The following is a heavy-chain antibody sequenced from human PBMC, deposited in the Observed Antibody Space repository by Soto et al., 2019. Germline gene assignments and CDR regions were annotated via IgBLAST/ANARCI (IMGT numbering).Heavy chain of an antibody. Sequence: PGVSLRLSCAASGFTFRSYDMNWVRQAQGKGLEWVSSISSSSSYIYYADSVKGRFTISRDNAKNSLYLQMNSLRAEDTAVYYCARDGPAYYYDSSPVDYWGQGTLVTVSS. CDR1: GFTFRSYD. J-gene: IGHJ4*02. CDR2: ISSSSSYI. D-gene: IGHD3-22*01. CDR3: ARDGPAYYYDSSPVDY. V-gene: IGHV3-21*01.